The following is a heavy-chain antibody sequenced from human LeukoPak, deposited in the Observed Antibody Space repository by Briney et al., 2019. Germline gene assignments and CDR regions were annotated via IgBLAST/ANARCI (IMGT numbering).Heavy chain of an antibody. CDR3: ARDYPIAAPDAFDI. V-gene: IGHV1-18*01. D-gene: IGHD6-13*01. J-gene: IGHJ3*02. CDR1: GYTFTSYG. Sequence: ASVKVSCKASGYTFTSYGISWVRQAPGQGLEWMGWISAYNGNTNYAQKLQGRVTMTTDTSTSTVYMELSSLRSEDTAVYYCARDYPIAAPDAFDIWGQGTMVTVSS. CDR2: ISAYNGNT.